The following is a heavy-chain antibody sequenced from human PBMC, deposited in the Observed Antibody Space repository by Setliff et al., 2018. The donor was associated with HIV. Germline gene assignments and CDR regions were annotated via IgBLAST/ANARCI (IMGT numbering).Heavy chain of an antibody. V-gene: IGHV3-23*01. Sequence: GGSLRLSCAASGFSFTSHAMNWVRQAPGEGLEWVSAILSTGERTFYADSVKGRFTISRDNSKNTVYLQMNSLRAEDTAEYYCAKELAASGLGYFDSWGRGILVTVSS. CDR3: AKELAASGLGYFDS. J-gene: IGHJ4*02. CDR2: ILSTGERT. D-gene: IGHD3-22*01. CDR1: GFSFTSHA.